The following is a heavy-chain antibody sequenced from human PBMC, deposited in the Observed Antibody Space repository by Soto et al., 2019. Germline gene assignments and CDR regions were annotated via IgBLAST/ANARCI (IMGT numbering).Heavy chain of an antibody. Sequence: TLALTCTVSGGSISSGGYYGSWIRQHPGKGLEWIGYIYYSGSTYYNPSLKSRVTISVDTSKNQFSLKLSSVTAADTAVYYCARRIKKYYYDSSGVFDYWGQGTLVTVSS. CDR3: ARRIKKYYYDSSGVFDY. CDR1: GGSISSGGYY. D-gene: IGHD3-22*01. V-gene: IGHV4-31*03. J-gene: IGHJ4*02. CDR2: IYYSGST.